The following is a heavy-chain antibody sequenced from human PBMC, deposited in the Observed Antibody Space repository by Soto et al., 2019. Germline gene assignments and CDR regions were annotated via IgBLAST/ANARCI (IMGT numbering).Heavy chain of an antibody. Sequence: SETLSLTCTVSGGSISLYYWNWIRQPPGKGLEWISYMYYGGSTNYKSSLKGRVTISGDTSKNQFSLKLRSVTAADTAVYFCARSTGYGDSYFDYWGQGALVTVSS. V-gene: IGHV4-59*01. J-gene: IGHJ4*02. CDR3: ARSTGYGDSYFDY. CDR2: MYYGGST. D-gene: IGHD4-17*01. CDR1: GGSISLYY.